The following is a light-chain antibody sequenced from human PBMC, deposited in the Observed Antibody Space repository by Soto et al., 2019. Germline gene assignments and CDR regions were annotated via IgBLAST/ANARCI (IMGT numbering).Light chain of an antibody. CDR2: GAS. Sequence: EIVMTQSPATLSVSPGERAAVSCRASQSVSSNFAWYQQKPGQAPRLLIYGASTRATSIPARFSGSGSGTEFTLTISSLQSEDFAVYYCQQYNNWPYTFGQGTKLEIK. CDR1: QSVSSN. CDR3: QQYNNWPYT. V-gene: IGKV3-15*01. J-gene: IGKJ2*01.